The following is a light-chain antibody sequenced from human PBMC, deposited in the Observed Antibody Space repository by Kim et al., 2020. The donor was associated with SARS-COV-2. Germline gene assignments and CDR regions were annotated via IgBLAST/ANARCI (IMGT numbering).Light chain of an antibody. CDR2: GAS. V-gene: IGKV1-17*01. Sequence: SASVGDRVTITCRASQDIRNDLGWYQQNPGRAPKRLIYGASSLQSGVPSRFSGSGSGTEFTLTISSLQPEDFATYYCQQYDNYSWTFGQGTKLEIK. J-gene: IGKJ1*01. CDR3: QQYDNYSWT. CDR1: QDIRND.